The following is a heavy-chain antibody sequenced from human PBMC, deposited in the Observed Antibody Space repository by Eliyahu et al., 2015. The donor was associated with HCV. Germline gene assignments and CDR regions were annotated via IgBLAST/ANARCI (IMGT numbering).Heavy chain of an antibody. V-gene: IGHV2-70*15. CDR3: ARTSKYNYDSSGYKHFDY. CDR2: IDWDDAK. J-gene: IGHJ4*02. CDR1: GFSLSTSGMC. Sequence: QVTLRESGPALVKPTQTLTLTCTFSGFSLSTSGMCVSWIRQPPGKALEWLARIDWDDAKYLHHSSETRLTISKDTSKNQVVLTMTNMDPVDTATYYCARTSKYNYDSSGYKHFDYWGQGTLVTVSS. D-gene: IGHD3-22*01.